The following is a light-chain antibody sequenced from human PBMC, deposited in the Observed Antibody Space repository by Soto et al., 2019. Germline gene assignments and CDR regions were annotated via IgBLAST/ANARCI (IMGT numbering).Light chain of an antibody. J-gene: IGKJ3*01. CDR2: ATS. V-gene: IGKV1-39*01. CDR3: QQSYSTPVT. Sequence: DIQMTQSPSSLSASVGDRVTIICRASQNINSYLNWYQQRPGKAPNLLIFATSSLQSGVPSRFSGSGSGTDFTLTISSLQPEDFATYYCQQSYSTPVTFGPGTKVDIK. CDR1: QNINSY.